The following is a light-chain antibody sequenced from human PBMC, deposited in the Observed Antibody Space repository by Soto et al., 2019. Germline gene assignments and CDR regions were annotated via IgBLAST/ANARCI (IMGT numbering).Light chain of an antibody. V-gene: IGKV3-15*01. CDR3: QQYNNWPRT. CDR2: GAS. Sequence: IVWRPWPGTLSLSPGKRATLSCRASQSVSSSYLAWYQQKPGQAPRLLIYGASTRATGIPARFSGSGSGTEFTLTISSLQSEDFAVYYCQQYNNWPRTFGQGTKVDIK. J-gene: IGKJ1*01. CDR1: QSVSSSY.